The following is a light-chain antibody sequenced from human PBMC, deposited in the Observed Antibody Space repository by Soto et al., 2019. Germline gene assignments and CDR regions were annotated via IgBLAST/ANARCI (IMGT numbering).Light chain of an antibody. Sequence: QSALPQPASVSGSPGQSITISCTGTSSDVGGYNYVSWYQQHPGKAPKLMIYDVSNRPSGVSNRFSGSKSGNTASLTISGLQAEDEADYYCSSYTSSSTLGFGTGTKLTVL. CDR2: DVS. J-gene: IGLJ1*01. CDR3: SSYTSSSTLG. CDR1: SSDVGGYNY. V-gene: IGLV2-14*01.